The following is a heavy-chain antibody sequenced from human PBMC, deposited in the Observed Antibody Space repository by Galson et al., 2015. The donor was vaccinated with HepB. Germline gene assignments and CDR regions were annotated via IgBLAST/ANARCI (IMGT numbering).Heavy chain of an antibody. Sequence: QSGAEVKKPGESLKISCKGSGYSFTSYWIGWVRQMPGKGLEWMGIIYPGDSDTRYSPSFQGQVTISADKSISTAYLQWSSLKASDTAMYYCARYTYYDSSGFRSRFDYWGQGTLVTVSS. D-gene: IGHD3-22*01. CDR1: GYSFTSYW. CDR2: IYPGDSDT. CDR3: ARYTYYDSSGFRSRFDY. V-gene: IGHV5-51*01. J-gene: IGHJ4*02.